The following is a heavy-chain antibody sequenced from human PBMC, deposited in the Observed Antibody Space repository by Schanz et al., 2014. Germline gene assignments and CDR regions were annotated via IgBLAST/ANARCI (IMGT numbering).Heavy chain of an antibody. D-gene: IGHD3-10*01. CDR1: GFTFSTHA. CDR3: AKGRFGELSAFDI. CDR2: IGNGGVTI. J-gene: IGHJ3*02. Sequence: EVQLLESGGGLVEPGGSLRLSCAASGFTFSTHAMSWVRQAPGRGLEWVSYIGNGGVTIYYADSVKGRFTISRDNSKNSLYLQMNSLRAEDTAVYYCAKGRFGELSAFDIWGQGTMVTVSS. V-gene: IGHV3-23*01.